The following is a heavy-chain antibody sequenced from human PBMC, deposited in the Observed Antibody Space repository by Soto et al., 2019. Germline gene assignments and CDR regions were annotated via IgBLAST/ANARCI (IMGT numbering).Heavy chain of an antibody. J-gene: IGHJ4*02. D-gene: IGHD6-13*01. CDR1: GFTFSSYS. V-gene: IGHV3-48*01. Sequence: HPGGSLRLSCAASGFTFSSYSMNWVRQAPGKGLEWVSYISSSSSTIYYADSVKGRFTISRDNAKNSLYLQMNSLRAEDTAVYYCARKVEAAAGTASDYWGQGTLVTVSS. CDR3: ARKVEAAAGTASDY. CDR2: ISSSSSTI.